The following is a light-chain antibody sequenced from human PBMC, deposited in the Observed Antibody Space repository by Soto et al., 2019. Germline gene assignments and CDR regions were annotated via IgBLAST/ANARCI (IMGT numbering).Light chain of an antibody. Sequence: EVVMTQSPATLSVSPGERATLSCRASQSVHSTLAWYQQKPGQAPRLLMYGASTRATGIPARCSGSGSGTEFTITISSMQSEDVAVYYCHQYNSWPPWTFGQGTKVEIK. CDR2: GAS. CDR3: HQYNSWPPWT. J-gene: IGKJ1*01. CDR1: QSVHST. V-gene: IGKV3-15*01.